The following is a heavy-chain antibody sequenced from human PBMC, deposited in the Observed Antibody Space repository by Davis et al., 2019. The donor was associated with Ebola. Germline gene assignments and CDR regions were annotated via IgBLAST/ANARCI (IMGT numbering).Heavy chain of an antibody. D-gene: IGHD1-1*01. CDR2: IYYSGST. J-gene: IGHJ6*04. CDR1: GGSISSSSYY. V-gene: IGHV4-61*05. Sequence: PSETLSLTCTVSGGSISSSSYYWDWIRQPPGKGLEWIGYIYYSGSTNYNPSLKSRVTISVDTSKNQFSLKLSSVTAADTAVYYCARGTFQYYYYYGMDVWGKGTTVTVSS. CDR3: ARGTFQYYYYYGMDV.